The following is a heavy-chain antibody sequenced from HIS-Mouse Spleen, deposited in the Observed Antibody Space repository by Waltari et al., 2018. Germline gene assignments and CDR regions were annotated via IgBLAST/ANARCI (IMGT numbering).Heavy chain of an antibody. Sequence: QLQLQESGPGLVKPSETLSLTCTVSGGSISSSSYYWGWIRQPPGKGLEWIGSIYYRGGTYYNPSHKSRVTISVDTSKNQFARKLSSVTAADTAVYYCAREIPYSSSWYDWYFDLWGRGTLVTVSS. D-gene: IGHD6-13*01. J-gene: IGHJ2*01. V-gene: IGHV4-39*07. CDR3: AREIPYSSSWYDWYFDL. CDR1: GGSISSSSYY. CDR2: IYYRGGT.